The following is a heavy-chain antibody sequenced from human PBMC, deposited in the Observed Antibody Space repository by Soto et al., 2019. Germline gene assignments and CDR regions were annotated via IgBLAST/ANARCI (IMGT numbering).Heavy chain of an antibody. J-gene: IGHJ6*02. V-gene: IGHV5-51*01. CDR1: GYSFTTYW. CDR3: ARGLRRSSSLFCAYFGLMDV. D-gene: IGHD6-6*01. CDR2: IYPGDSDS. Sequence: PGESLKISCKGSGYSFTTYWIGWVCQMPGKGLEWVGIIYPGDSDSRYSPSFQGQVTISADKSISTAYLQWNNLKASDTAIYYCARGLRRSSSLFCAYFGLMDVWGQGTTVTVSS.